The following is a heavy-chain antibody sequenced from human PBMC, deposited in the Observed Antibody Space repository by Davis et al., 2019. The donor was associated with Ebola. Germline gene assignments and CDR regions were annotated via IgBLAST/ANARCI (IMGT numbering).Heavy chain of an antibody. D-gene: IGHD3-10*01. CDR3: AGHYITMVRGAATILDWFDP. CDR2: IYYSGST. CDR1: GVSISSSSYY. J-gene: IGHJ5*02. V-gene: IGHV4-39*01. Sequence: MPGGSLRLSCAVSGVSISSSSYYWGWIRQPPGKGLEWIGSIYYSGSTYYNPSLRSRVAMSVDKSKNQISLRLSSVIAADTAVYYCAGHYITMVRGAATILDWFDPWGQGTLVTVSS.